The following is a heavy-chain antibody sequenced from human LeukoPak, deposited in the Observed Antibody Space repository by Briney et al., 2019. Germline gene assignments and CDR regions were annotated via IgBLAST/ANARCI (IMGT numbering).Heavy chain of an antibody. D-gene: IGHD5-24*01. V-gene: IGHV4-39*01. CDR2: IFYSGNT. J-gene: IGHJ4*02. CDR3: ARHRAKWLQSSFDY. CDR1: GGSINSSSYY. Sequence: ETLSLTCTVSGGSINSSSYYWGWIRQPPGKGLEWIGSIFYSGNTYDNPSLKSRVTISVDTSKNQFSLKLNSVTAADTAVYYCARHRAKWLQSSFDYWGEGPLVTVSS.